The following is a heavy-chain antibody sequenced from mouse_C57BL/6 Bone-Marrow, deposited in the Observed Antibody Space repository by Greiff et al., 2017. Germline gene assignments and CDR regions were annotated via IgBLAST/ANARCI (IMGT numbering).Heavy chain of an antibody. J-gene: IGHJ4*01. CDR1: GFTFSDYY. Sequence: EVMLVESGGGLVQPGGSLKLSCAASGFTFSDYYMYWVRQTPEKRLEWVAYISNGGGSTYYPDTVKGRFTISKDNTRNTLYLQMRRLKSEDTAMYYCASTYYGSTHYYAMDYWGQGTSVTVSS. V-gene: IGHV5-12*01. D-gene: IGHD1-1*01. CDR3: ASTYYGSTHYYAMDY. CDR2: ISNGGGST.